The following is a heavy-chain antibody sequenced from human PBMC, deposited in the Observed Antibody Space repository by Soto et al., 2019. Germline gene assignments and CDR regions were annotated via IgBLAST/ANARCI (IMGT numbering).Heavy chain of an antibody. Sequence: QVQLVESGGGVVQPGRSLRLSCAASGFTFSSNAMHWVRQAPARGLEWVPVRSYDGGNEYYADSVKGRLTISRDNSKNTLYLQMNSLRAEDTAVYYCARDSILSGTTRPPPLDYWGQGTLVTVSS. J-gene: IGHJ4*02. CDR1: GFTFSSNA. CDR2: RSYDGGNE. V-gene: IGHV3-30-3*01. CDR3: ARDSILSGTTRPPPLDY. D-gene: IGHD4-17*01.